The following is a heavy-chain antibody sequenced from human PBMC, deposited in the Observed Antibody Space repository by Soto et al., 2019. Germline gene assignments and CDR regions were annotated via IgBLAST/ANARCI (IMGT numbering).Heavy chain of an antibody. D-gene: IGHD5-12*01. Sequence: SETLSLTCAVYGGSFSGYYWSWVRQPPGKGLEWIGEINHSGSTNYNPSLKSRVTISVDTSKNQFSLKLSSVTAADTAVYYCARGGIPKREYSGYVLAFDYWGQGTLVTVSS. CDR3: ARGGIPKREYSGYVLAFDY. CDR1: GGSFSGYY. CDR2: INHSGST. V-gene: IGHV4-34*01. J-gene: IGHJ4*02.